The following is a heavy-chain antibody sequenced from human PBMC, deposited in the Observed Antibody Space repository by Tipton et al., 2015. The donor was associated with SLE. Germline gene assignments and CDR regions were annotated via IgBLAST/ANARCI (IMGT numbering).Heavy chain of an antibody. J-gene: IGHJ4*02. CDR3: AREGATEQQLVYYFDY. CDR2: IYYSGST. CDR1: GGSISSHY. V-gene: IGHV4-59*11. D-gene: IGHD6-13*01. Sequence: TLSLTCTVSGGSISSHYWSWIRQPPGKGLEWIGYIYYSGSTNYNPSLKSRVTISVDTSKNQISLKLSSVTAADTAVYYCAREGATEQQLVYYFDYWGQGTLVTVSS.